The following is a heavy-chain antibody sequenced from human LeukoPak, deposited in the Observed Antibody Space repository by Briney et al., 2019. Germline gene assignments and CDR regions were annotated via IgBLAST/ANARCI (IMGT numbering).Heavy chain of an antibody. Sequence: GRSLRISCVASGFSFSDYWMSWVRQAPGKGLEWVANIKEDASAEYYVDSVNGRFTISRDNAKNSLYLQMKSLRAEDTAVYYCARNPRNLGYGDYWGQGPLVTVSS. CDR2: IKEDASAE. J-gene: IGHJ4*02. CDR1: GFSFSDYW. D-gene: IGHD2-15*01. V-gene: IGHV3-7*01. CDR3: ARNPRNLGYGDY.